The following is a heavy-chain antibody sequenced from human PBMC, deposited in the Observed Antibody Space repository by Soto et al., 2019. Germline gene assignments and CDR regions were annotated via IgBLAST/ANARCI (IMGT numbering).Heavy chain of an antibody. D-gene: IGHD3-3*02. V-gene: IGHV1-69*12. CDR2: IMPVFATP. CDR1: GGTFSTCA. CDR3: ARDKDPQQLGGNYYYILDV. Sequence: QVQLMQSGAEVKKPGSSVKVSLKACGGTFSTCAISWVRRAHGVGLEWVGGIMPVFATPDYAQKFQGRVTISADESTTTAYLELTSLTTDDTAVYYWARDKDPQQLGGNYYYILDVWGQGTAITFTS. J-gene: IGHJ6*02.